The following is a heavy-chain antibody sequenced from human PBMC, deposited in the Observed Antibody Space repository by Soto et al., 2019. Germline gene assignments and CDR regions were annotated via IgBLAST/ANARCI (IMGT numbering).Heavy chain of an antibody. D-gene: IGHD1-26*01. Sequence: EVQLVESGGGLVKPGGSLRLSCAVSGFTFDKVWMNWVRQAPGKGLEWVGRIKSKTDGGTTDYAAPVKGRLTISRADSKTMLYLQMNSLKTENTGMYFCTTGRDDLLYWGQGTLVTVSS. V-gene: IGHV3-15*07. CDR2: IKSKTDGGTT. CDR3: TTGRDDLLY. CDR1: GFTFDKVW. J-gene: IGHJ4*02.